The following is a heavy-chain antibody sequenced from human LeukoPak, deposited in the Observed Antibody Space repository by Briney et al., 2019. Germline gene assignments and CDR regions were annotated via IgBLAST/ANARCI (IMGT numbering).Heavy chain of an antibody. CDR2: INPNSGGT. Sequence: ASVKVSCKASGYTFTGYCMHWVRQAPGQGLEWMGWINPNSGGTNYAQKFQGRVTMTRDTSISTAYMELSRLRSDDTAVYYCAGDILTGYFPSSQFDPWGQGTLVTVSS. D-gene: IGHD3-9*01. CDR3: AGDILTGYFPSSQFDP. V-gene: IGHV1-2*02. CDR1: GYTFTGYC. J-gene: IGHJ5*02.